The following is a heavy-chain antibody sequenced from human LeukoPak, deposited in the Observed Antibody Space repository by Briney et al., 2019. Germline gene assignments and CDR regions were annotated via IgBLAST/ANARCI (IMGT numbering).Heavy chain of an antibody. D-gene: IGHD3-22*01. V-gene: IGHV3-23*01. Sequence: PGGSLRLSCAASGFTFSSYAMSWVRQAPGKGPEWVSAISGSGGSTYYADSVKGRFTISRDNSKNTLYLQMNSLRAEDTAVYYCAKGLATTITMIVVAPLDYWGQGTLVTVSS. CDR3: AKGLATTITMIVVAPLDY. CDR1: GFTFSSYA. J-gene: IGHJ4*02. CDR2: ISGSGGST.